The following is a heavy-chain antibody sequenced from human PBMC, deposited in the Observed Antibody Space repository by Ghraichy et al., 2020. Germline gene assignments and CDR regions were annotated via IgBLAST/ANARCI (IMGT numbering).Heavy chain of an antibody. Sequence: SETLSLTCAVSGGSISSGGYSWSWIRQPPGKGLEWIGYIYYSGSTYYNPSLKSRVTISVDTSKNQFSLKLSSVTAADTAVYYCARVLRITMVRGVNVAFDIWGQGTMVTVSS. J-gene: IGHJ3*02. CDR3: ARVLRITMVRGVNVAFDI. CDR1: GGSISSGGYS. CDR2: IYYSGST. D-gene: IGHD3-10*01. V-gene: IGHV4-30-4*07.